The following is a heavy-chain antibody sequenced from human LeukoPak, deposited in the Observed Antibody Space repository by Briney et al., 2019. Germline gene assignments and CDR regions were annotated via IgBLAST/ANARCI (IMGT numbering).Heavy chain of an antibody. D-gene: IGHD2-21*02. CDR1: GYTFTSYD. J-gene: IGHJ4*02. CDR3: ARDFPIVVVTATTFDY. V-gene: IGHV1-8*01. Sequence: GASVKVSCKASGYTFTSYDINWVRQATGQGLEWMGWMNPNSGNTGYAQKFQGRVTMTRNTSISTAYMELSSLRSEDTAVYYCARDFPIVVVTATTFDYWGQGTLVTVSS. CDR2: MNPNSGNT.